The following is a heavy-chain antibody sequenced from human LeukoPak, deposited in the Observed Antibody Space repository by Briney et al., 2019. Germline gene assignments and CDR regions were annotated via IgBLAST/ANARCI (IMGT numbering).Heavy chain of an antibody. V-gene: IGHV4-34*01. CDR2: INHSGST. J-gene: IGHJ4*02. D-gene: IGHD6-13*01. Sequence: SETLSLTCAVYGGSFSGYYWSWIRQPPGKGLEWIGEINHSGSTNYNPSLKSRVIISVDTSKNQFSLKLSSVTAADTTVYYCARCSSSWYKPLDYWGQGTLVTVSS. CDR3: ARCSSSWYKPLDY. CDR1: GGSFSGYY.